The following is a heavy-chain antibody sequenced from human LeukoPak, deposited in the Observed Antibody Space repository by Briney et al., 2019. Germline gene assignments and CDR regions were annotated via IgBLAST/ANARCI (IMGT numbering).Heavy chain of an antibody. J-gene: IGHJ4*02. D-gene: IGHD5-12*01. CDR2: IYHSGST. Sequence: SQTLSLTCAVSGGYISSGGYSWSWIRQPPGKGLEWIGYIYHSGSTYYNPSLKSRVTISVDRSKNQFSLKLSSVTAADTAVYYCARVFGGYRQNMYYFDYWGQGTLVTVSS. CDR3: ARVFGGYRQNMYYFDY. V-gene: IGHV4-30-2*01. CDR1: GGYISSGGYS.